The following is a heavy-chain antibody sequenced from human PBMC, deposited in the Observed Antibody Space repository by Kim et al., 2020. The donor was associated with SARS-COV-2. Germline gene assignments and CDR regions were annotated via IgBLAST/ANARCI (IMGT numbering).Heavy chain of an antibody. CDR2: ISGYNGNI. D-gene: IGHD4-17*01. Sequence: ASVKVSCKASGYTFSNYGFSWVRQAPGQGLEWVGWISGYNGNINYAQKFQGRVTMTTDTSTSTTYMELRSLSSDDTAVYYWARGSHNGDGDPAFEYWGQGTLVTVSS. CDR3: ARGSHNGDGDPAFEY. J-gene: IGHJ4*02. V-gene: IGHV1-18*01. CDR1: GYTFSNYG.